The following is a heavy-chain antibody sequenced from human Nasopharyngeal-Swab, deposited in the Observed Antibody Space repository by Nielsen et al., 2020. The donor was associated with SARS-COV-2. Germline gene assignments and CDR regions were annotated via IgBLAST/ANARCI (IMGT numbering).Heavy chain of an antibody. D-gene: IGHD2-21*01. Sequence: GGSLRLSCKGSGYSCTSYWIGWVRQMPGKGLEWMGIIYPGDSDTRYSPSFQGQVTISADKSISTAYLQWSSLKASDTAMYYCARHLRRGGDSGGDWFDPWGQGTLVTVSS. CDR1: GYSCTSYW. CDR2: IYPGDSDT. V-gene: IGHV5-51*01. CDR3: ARHLRRGGDSGGDWFDP. J-gene: IGHJ5*02.